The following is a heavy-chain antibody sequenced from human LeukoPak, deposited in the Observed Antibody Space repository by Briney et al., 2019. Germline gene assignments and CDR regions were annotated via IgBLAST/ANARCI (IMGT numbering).Heavy chain of an antibody. V-gene: IGHV4-61*02. Sequence: SQTLSLTCTVSGGSISSGSYYWSWIRQPAGKGLEWIGRIYTSGSTNYNPSLKSRVTMSADTSKNQFSLQLNSVTPEDTAVYYCARDDIVSTVLFDYWGQGTLVTVSS. CDR1: GGSISSGSYY. CDR3: ARDDIVSTVLFDY. D-gene: IGHD5/OR15-5a*01. CDR2: IYTSGST. J-gene: IGHJ4*02.